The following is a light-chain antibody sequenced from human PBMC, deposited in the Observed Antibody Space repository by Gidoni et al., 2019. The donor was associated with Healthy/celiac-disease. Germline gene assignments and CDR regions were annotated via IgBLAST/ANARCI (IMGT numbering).Light chain of an antibody. Sequence: IVLTPSPGTLSLSPGERATLSCRASTSISSSYLAWYQQKPGKAPRLLIYGASSRATGIPERFSGSGSGTDFTLTISRREPEDFAVYYCQQYDSSPRFGQGTKVEIK. J-gene: IGKJ1*01. V-gene: IGKV3-20*01. CDR1: TSISSSY. CDR2: GAS. CDR3: QQYDSSPR.